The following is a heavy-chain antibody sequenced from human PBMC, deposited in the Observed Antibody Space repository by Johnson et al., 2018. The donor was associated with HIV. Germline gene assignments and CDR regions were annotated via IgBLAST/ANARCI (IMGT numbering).Heavy chain of an antibody. CDR3: ESSLHYYDSSGYRGAFDI. D-gene: IGHD3-22*01. CDR1: GFTFDDYA. V-gene: IGHV3-43D*03. Sequence: VESGGGVVQPGRSLRLSCAASGFTFDDYAMHWVRQAPGKGLEWVSLISWDGGSTYYADSVKGRFTISSDNSKNSLYLQMNSLRAEDTALYYCESSLHYYDSSGYRGAFDIWGQGTMVTVSS. J-gene: IGHJ3*02. CDR2: ISWDGGST.